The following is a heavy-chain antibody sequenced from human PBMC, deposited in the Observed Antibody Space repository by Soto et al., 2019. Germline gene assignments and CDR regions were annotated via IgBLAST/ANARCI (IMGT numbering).Heavy chain of an antibody. D-gene: IGHD2-21*02. CDR3: AKDRFHVVVTVSIFDP. Sequence: LRLSCAASGFSFSSYAMIWVRQAPVKGLEWVSTISGSGGSADYADSVKGRFTISRDNPQNTLYLEMNSLRAEDTAIYYCAKDRFHVVVTVSIFDPWGQGTLVTVSS. CDR2: ISGSGGSA. V-gene: IGHV3-23*01. CDR1: GFSFSSYA. J-gene: IGHJ5*02.